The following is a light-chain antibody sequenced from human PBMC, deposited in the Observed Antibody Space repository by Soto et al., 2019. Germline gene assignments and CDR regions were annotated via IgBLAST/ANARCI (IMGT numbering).Light chain of an antibody. CDR1: SSNIGNNY. Sequence: QSVLTQPASVSAAPGQKVTISCSGSSSNIGNNYLSWYQQLPGTAPKLLIYENNKRPSGIPDRFSGSKSGTSATLGITGLQTGDEADYYSGTWDCSLSAGVFGEGTKLTVL. V-gene: IGLV1-51*02. CDR2: ENN. J-gene: IGLJ3*02. CDR3: GTWDCSLSAGV.